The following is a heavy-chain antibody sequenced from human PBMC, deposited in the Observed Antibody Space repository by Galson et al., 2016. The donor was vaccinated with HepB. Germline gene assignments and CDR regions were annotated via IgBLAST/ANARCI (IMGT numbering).Heavy chain of an antibody. CDR1: GGTFSNYA. CDR2: IVPIFGTA. J-gene: IGHJ5*02. V-gene: IGHV1-69*13. Sequence: SVKVSCKASGGTFSNYAISWVRQAPGQGPEWMGEIVPIFGTANYAQKFQGRVTITADESTSTAYMELRSLRSEDTAVYYCAGTLIVSYNWFDPWGQGTLVTVSS. CDR3: AGTLIVSYNWFDP. D-gene: IGHD2-8*01.